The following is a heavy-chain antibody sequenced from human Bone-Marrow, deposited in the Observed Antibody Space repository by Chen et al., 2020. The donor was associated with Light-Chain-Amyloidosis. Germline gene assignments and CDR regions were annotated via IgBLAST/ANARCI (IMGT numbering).Heavy chain of an antibody. V-gene: IGHV3-21*01. CDR1: GFTISDHI. D-gene: IGHD5-12*01. CDR3: AREGGYTSKLDY. J-gene: IGHJ4*02. Sequence: EVQLVESGGGLVKPGGSLRLTCAASGFTISDHIMHWVRQAPGKGLEWVSSVTSSSSFMYDADSVKGRFSISRDNAKSSLYLQMNSLRAEDTAVYYCAREGGYTSKLDYWGQGTLVTVSS. CDR2: VTSSSSFM.